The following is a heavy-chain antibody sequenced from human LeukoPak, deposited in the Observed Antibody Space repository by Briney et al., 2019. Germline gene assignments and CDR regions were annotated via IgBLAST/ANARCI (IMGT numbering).Heavy chain of an antibody. J-gene: IGHJ2*01. V-gene: IGHV4-38-2*01. CDR1: GYSISSGYY. CDR3: ARRKIFGVTSWYFDL. Sequence: SETLSLTCAVSGYSISSGYYWGWIRQPPGKGLEWIGSIYRSGSTYYNPSLKSRVTISVDTSKNQFSLKLSSVTAADTAVYYCARRKIFGVTSWYFDLWGRGTLVTVSS. D-gene: IGHD3-3*01. CDR2: IYRSGST.